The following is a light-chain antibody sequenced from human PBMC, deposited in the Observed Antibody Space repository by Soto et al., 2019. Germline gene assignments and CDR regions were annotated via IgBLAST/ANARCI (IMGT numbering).Light chain of an antibody. J-gene: IGKJ2*01. V-gene: IGKV1-5*01. Sequence: DIHMTQSPSTLSASVGDRVTITCRASQSVGTGLAWYQQKPGKGPKLLISDASNLESGVPLRLSGTGSGTAFTLTISSLQPDDFATDYCQQYKSYSTFGQGTKLDI. CDR3: QQYKSYST. CDR2: DAS. CDR1: QSVGTG.